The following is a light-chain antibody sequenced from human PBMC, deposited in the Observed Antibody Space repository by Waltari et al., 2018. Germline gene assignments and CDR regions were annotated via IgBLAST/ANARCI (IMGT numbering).Light chain of an antibody. CDR3: AAWDDSLSGQV. Sequence: QSVLTPPPSAAGTPGQRVTTYCSGSSPKIGSNYVYSYQQHPGSAPKLLINRNKHRPSGVPDRFSGSNSGTSASLAISGLRSEDEADYYCAAWDDSLSGQVVGGGTKLTVL. V-gene: IGLV1-47*01. CDR2: RNK. J-gene: IGLJ2*01. CDR1: SPKIGSNY.